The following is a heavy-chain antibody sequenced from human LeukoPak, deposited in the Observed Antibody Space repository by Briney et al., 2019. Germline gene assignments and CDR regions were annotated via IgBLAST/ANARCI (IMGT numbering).Heavy chain of an antibody. CDR3: ASGPSYSGSNEYFDS. V-gene: IGHV7-4-1*02. Sequence: ASVKVSCKASGYTFTRYAMNWVRQAPGQGLQWMGWISTTTGNPTYAQDYTGRFVFSLDTSVSTTYLQISRLKAEDTAVYYCASGPSYSGSNEYFDSWGQGTLVTVSS. D-gene: IGHD1-26*01. J-gene: IGHJ4*02. CDR2: ISTTTGNP. CDR1: GYTFTRYA.